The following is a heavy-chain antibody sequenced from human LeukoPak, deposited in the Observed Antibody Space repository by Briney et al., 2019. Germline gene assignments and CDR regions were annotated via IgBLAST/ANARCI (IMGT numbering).Heavy chain of an antibody. D-gene: IGHD4-17*01. CDR2: IKQDGSQK. CDR1: GFTFSRYW. Sequence: GGSLRLSCAASGFTFSRYWMSWVRQAPGKGLEWVANIKQDGSQKSYVDSVKGRFTISRDNANNLLYLQMNSLRAEDTAVYYCARGYGDSYYYYYYMDVWGKGTTVTISS. J-gene: IGHJ6*03. CDR3: ARGYGDSYYYYYYMDV. V-gene: IGHV3-7*03.